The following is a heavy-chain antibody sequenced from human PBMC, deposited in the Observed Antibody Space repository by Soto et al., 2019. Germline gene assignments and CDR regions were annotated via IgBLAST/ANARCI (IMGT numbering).Heavy chain of an antibody. Sequence: GGSLRLSCAASGFTFIRYAMSWVRQAPGKGLEWVSAISGSGGSTYYADSVKGRFTISRDNSKNTLYLQMNSLRAEDTAVYYCAKGRWSGYDFVDYWGQGTLVTVSS. CDR2: ISGSGGST. V-gene: IGHV3-23*01. CDR1: GFTFIRYA. D-gene: IGHD5-12*01. J-gene: IGHJ4*02. CDR3: AKGRWSGYDFVDY.